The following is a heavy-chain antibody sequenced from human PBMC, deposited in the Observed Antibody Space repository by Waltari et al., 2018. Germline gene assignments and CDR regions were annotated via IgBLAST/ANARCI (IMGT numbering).Heavy chain of an antibody. CDR3: AKVWKNYRTDY. D-gene: IGHD1-7*01. V-gene: IGHV4-39*07. J-gene: IGHJ4*02. CDR1: SGAISSSGYY. Sequence: QLQLQESGPGLVKPSETLSLTCTVSSGAISSSGYYWGWIRQPPGKGLEWMGSNYYSGNTYYNPSLKNRVTISVDTSKNQFSLKVTSVTAADTAVYYCAKVWKNYRTDYWGQGTLVTVSS. CDR2: NYYSGNT.